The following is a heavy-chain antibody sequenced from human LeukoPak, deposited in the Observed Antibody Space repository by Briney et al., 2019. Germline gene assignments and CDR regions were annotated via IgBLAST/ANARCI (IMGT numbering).Heavy chain of an antibody. CDR1: GFTFSSFW. Sequence: GGSLRLSCAASGFTFSSFWMSWVRQAPGKGLEWVANIKQDGSEQHYVDSVKGRFTISRDNSKNTLYLQMNSLRAEDTAVYYCAREETTVTPGDYWGQGTLVTVSS. J-gene: IGHJ4*02. V-gene: IGHV3-7*01. CDR3: AREETTVTPGDY. D-gene: IGHD4-17*01. CDR2: IKQDGSEQ.